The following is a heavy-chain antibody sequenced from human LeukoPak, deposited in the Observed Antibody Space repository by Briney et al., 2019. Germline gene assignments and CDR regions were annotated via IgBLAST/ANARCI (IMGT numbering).Heavy chain of an antibody. D-gene: IGHD1-1*01. CDR2: IYISGSA. CDR1: GGSISSYY. V-gene: IGHV4-4*07. CDR3: ARDRGTWNDDGFDY. Sequence: PSETLSLTCTVSGGSISSYYWSWIRQPAGKGLEWIGRIYISGSANYNPSLKSRVTMSVDTSKNQFSLKLSSVTAADTAVYYCARDRGTWNDDGFDYWGQGTLVTVSS. J-gene: IGHJ4*02.